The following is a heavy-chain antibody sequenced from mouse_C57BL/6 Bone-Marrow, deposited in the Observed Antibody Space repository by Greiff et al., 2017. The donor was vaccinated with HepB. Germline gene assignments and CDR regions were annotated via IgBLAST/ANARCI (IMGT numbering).Heavy chain of an antibody. Sequence: VQLQQPGAELVMPGASVKLSCKASGYTFTSYWMHWVKQRPGQGLEWLGEIDPSDSYTNYNQKFKGKSTLTVDKSSSTAYMQLSSLTSEDSAVYYCARSLGAWFAYWGQGTLVTVSA. J-gene: IGHJ3*01. CDR3: ARSLGAWFAY. V-gene: IGHV1-69*01. CDR1: GYTFTSYW. D-gene: IGHD4-1*01. CDR2: IDPSDSYT.